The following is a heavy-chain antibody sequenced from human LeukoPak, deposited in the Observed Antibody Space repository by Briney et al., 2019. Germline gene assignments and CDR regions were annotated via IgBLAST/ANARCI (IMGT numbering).Heavy chain of an antibody. CDR1: GGTFSSYA. CDR2: IIPIFGTA. Sequence: SVKVSCKASGGTFSSYAISWVRQAPGQGLEWMGGIIPIFGTANYAQKFQGRVTITADESTSTAYMELSSLRSEDTAVYYCARDPLPELRCFDWVANMDVWGKGTTVTVSS. D-gene: IGHD3-9*01. CDR3: ARDPLPELRCFDWVANMDV. J-gene: IGHJ6*03. V-gene: IGHV1-69*01.